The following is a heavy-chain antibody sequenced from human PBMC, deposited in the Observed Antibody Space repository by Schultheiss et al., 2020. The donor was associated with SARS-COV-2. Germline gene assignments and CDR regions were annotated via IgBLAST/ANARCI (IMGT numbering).Heavy chain of an antibody. V-gene: IGHV4-31*03. CDR3: TRGPNYVRFDP. Sequence: SETLSLTCTVSGASIGSGHYYWTWIRQHPGKGLEWIGYIYNNVGTYYNPSLKSRVTISVDTSRNQFSLKVNSVTVADTAVYYCTRGPNYVRFDPWGQGTLVTVSS. J-gene: IGHJ5*02. CDR2: IYNNVGT. CDR1: GASIGSGHYY. D-gene: IGHD3-16*01.